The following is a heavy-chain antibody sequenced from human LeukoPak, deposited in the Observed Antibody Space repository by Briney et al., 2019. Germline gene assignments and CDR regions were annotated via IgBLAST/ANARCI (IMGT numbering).Heavy chain of an antibody. J-gene: IGHJ5*02. CDR1: GFTFSSYA. CDR2: ISSSGSTI. CDR3: ARGPHADIAARRKGLAVMAS. V-gene: IGHV3-48*01. D-gene: IGHD6-6*01. Sequence: GGSLRLSCAASGFTFSSYAMSWVRQAPGKGLEWVSHISSSGSTIYYADSVKGRFTISGDNSKNTLYLQMNSLRAEDTAVYYCARGPHADIAARRKGLAVMASWGQGTLVSVSS.